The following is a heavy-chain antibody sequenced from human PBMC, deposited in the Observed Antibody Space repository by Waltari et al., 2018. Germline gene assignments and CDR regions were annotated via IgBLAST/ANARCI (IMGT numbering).Heavy chain of an antibody. CDR1: GFTCGSYG. CDR2: ISYDGSNK. J-gene: IGHJ6*02. V-gene: IGHV3-30*18. D-gene: IGHD4-17*01. Sequence: QVQLVESGGGVVQPGRSMRLSCAASGFTCGSYGMHWFRQAPGKGLEWVAFISYDGSNKYYADFVKGRFTISRDNPKNTLYLQVHSLRAEDTAVYHCAKDLTVTPDYYHAMDVWGQGTAVTVSS. CDR3: AKDLTVTPDYYHAMDV.